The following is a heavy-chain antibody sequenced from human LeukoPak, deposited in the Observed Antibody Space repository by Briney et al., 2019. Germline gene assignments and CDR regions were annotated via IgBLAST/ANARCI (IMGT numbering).Heavy chain of an antibody. Sequence: APVNPSGKPSRYTVTDYTMHGLRQAPGQKREGMGWMNSGSGNTKYSQEFQGRVTLTRDTSARTAYMELRTLRSEATPVYHCGKPRYDSSGYYFVAWGEGTLVTVSS. D-gene: IGHD3-22*01. J-gene: IGHJ5*02. CDR3: GKPRYDSSGYYFVA. V-gene: IGHV1-3*04. CDR2: MNSGSGNT. CDR1: RYTVTDYT.